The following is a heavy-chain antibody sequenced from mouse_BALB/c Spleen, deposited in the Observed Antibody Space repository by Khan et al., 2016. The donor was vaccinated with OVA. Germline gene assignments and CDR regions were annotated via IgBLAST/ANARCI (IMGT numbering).Heavy chain of an antibody. J-gene: IGHJ4*01. CDR1: GYTFSSYW. V-gene: IGHV1-9*01. D-gene: IGHD4-1*01. Sequence: QVQLQQSGAELMKPGASVKISCKATGYTFSSYWIEWVKQRPGHGLEWIGEFLPGRGTINYNEKFRGKATFTAETSSNIAYMQLNSLTSEDSAVFCCARGAGTTYGMDYWGQGTSVTVSS. CDR2: FLPGRGTI. CDR3: ARGAGTTYGMDY.